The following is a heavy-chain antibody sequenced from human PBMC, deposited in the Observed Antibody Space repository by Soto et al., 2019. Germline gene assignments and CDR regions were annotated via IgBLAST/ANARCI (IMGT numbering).Heavy chain of an antibody. J-gene: IGHJ4*02. D-gene: IGHD3-10*01. CDR1: GYTFTHYF. CDR3: ARVPCHKNSRGDF. CDR2: INPKSGDT. V-gene: IGHV1-2*02. Sequence: QVRLVQSGPEVRRPGASVTVSCKASGYTFTHYFIHWVRRAPGQGLEWMGYINPKSGDTHYSQTFRGRVSMTVDTSTDTASVGLSSLKSDDTAVYFCARVPCHKNSRGDFWGQGTPITVSS.